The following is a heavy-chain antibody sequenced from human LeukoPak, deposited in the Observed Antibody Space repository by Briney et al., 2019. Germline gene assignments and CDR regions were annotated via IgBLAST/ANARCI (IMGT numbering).Heavy chain of an antibody. CDR2: MYYSGST. J-gene: IGHJ4*02. Sequence: SETLSLTCTVSGGSISSSYYYWGWIRQPPGKGLEWIGSMYYSGSTYYNPSLRSRVTISVDTSKNQFSLKLSSVTAADTAVYYCARDGYYYDSSGYYEKMYYFDYWGQGTLVTVSS. CDR1: GGSISSSYYY. D-gene: IGHD3-22*01. V-gene: IGHV4-39*07. CDR3: ARDGYYYDSSGYYEKMYYFDY.